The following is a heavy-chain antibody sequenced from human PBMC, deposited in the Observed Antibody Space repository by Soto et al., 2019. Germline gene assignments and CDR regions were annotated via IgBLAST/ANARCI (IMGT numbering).Heavy chain of an antibody. V-gene: IGHV3-9*01. Sequence: GGSLRLSCAASGFTFDDYAMHWVRQAPGKGLEWVSGIIWNSGSIGYADSVKGRFTISRDNAKNSLYLQMNSLRAEDTALYYCAKDSVTQGYYYYYMDVWGKGTTVTVSS. CDR2: IIWNSGSI. J-gene: IGHJ6*03. CDR1: GFTFDDYA. D-gene: IGHD4-17*01. CDR3: AKDSVTQGYYYYYMDV.